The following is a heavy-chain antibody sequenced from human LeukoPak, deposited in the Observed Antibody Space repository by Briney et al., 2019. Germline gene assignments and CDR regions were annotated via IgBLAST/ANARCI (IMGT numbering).Heavy chain of an antibody. CDR3: ARGHVVVPAAMYQRYYYYYMDV. CDR2: INHSGST. V-gene: IGHV4-38-2*02. Sequence: SETLSLTCTVSGYSISSGYYWGWIRQPPGKGLEWIGEINHSGSTNYNPSLKSRVTISVDTSKNQFSLKLSSVTAADTAVYYCARGHVVVPAAMYQRYYYYYMDVWGKGTTATVSS. J-gene: IGHJ6*03. CDR1: GYSISSGYY. D-gene: IGHD2-2*01.